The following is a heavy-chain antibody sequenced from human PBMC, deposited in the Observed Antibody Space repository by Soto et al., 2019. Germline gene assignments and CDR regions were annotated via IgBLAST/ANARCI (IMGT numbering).Heavy chain of an antibody. CDR3: VKERATTTAFDY. CDR1: GFTFSRDG. Sequence: EVQLLESGGGLVQAGGSLRLSCAASGFTFSRDGMSWVRQAPGKGLEWVSLITDNGGSTYYADSVKGRFTISRDNTKNTLFLQMNSLRAEDTAVYYCVKERATTTAFDYWGQGALVTVSS. J-gene: IGHJ4*02. CDR2: ITDNGGST. D-gene: IGHD4-17*01. V-gene: IGHV3-23*01.